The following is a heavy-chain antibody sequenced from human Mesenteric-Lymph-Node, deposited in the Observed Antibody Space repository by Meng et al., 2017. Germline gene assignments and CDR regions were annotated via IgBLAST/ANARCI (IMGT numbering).Heavy chain of an antibody. CDR2: INHSGST. Sequence: QGHPQPGGAGLWKPSETLSLTRAVYGGSFSGYYWSWIRQPPGKGLEWIGEINHSGSTNYNPSLKSRVTISVDKSKNQFSLKLSSVTAADTAVYYCARVAAAGNEWFDPWGQGTLVTVSS. D-gene: IGHD6-13*01. CDR1: GGSFSGYY. CDR3: ARVAAAGNEWFDP. V-gene: IGHV4-34*01. J-gene: IGHJ5*02.